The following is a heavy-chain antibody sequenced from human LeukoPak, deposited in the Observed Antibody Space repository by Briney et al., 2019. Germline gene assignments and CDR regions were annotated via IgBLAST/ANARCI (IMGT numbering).Heavy chain of an antibody. CDR3: ARTEAAGIAEQYYFDY. V-gene: IGHV4-59*01. CDR1: GGSISSYY. D-gene: IGHD6-13*01. Sequence: SETLSLTCTVSGGSISSYYWSWIRRPPGKGLEWIGYIYYSGSTSYNPSLKSRVTISVDTSKNQFSLKLSSVTAADTAVYYCARTEAAGIAEQYYFDYWGQGTLVTVSS. CDR2: IYYSGST. J-gene: IGHJ4*02.